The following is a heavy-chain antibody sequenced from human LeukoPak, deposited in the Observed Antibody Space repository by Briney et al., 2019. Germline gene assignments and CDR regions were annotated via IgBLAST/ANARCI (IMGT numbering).Heavy chain of an antibody. D-gene: IGHD3-10*01. V-gene: IGHV3-23*01. J-gene: IGHJ4*02. CDR1: GFTFSYYA. CDR2: ISSNSDTI. Sequence: GGSLRLSCAASGFTFSYYAMNWVRQGPGKGLEWVSGISSNSDTIYYADSVKGRFTISRDNSDNTLYLQMNSLRAEDTAVYYCAKVNYYGSGTSYRFNYFDFWGQGTLVTVSS. CDR3: AKVNYYGSGTSYRFNYFDF.